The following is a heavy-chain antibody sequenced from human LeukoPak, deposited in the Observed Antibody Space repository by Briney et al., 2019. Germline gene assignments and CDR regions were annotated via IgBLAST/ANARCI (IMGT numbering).Heavy chain of an antibody. CDR2: IRYDGSNK. Sequence: GGSLRLSCAASGVTFSNYALHWVRQAPGKGLEWVAFIRYDGSNKYYADSVKGRFTISRDNSKNTLYLQMNSLRAEDTAVYYCAKDRLRYSSGWAFAYWGQGTLVTVSS. CDR1: GVTFSNYA. V-gene: IGHV3-30*02. D-gene: IGHD6-19*01. J-gene: IGHJ4*02. CDR3: AKDRLRYSSGWAFAY.